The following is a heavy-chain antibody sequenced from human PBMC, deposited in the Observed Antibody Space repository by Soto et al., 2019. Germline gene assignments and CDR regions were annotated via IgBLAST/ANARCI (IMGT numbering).Heavy chain of an antibody. Sequence: PGGSLRLSCAASGFTFRSYAMSWVRQAPGKGLEWVSAVSGSGSNTYYADSVKGRFTISRDNSKNTLYLQMNSLRAEDTAVYYCAKGGYYYDSSGYFGDYWGQGTLVTVS. D-gene: IGHD3-22*01. CDR1: GFTFRSYA. CDR3: AKGGYYYDSSGYFGDY. V-gene: IGHV3-23*01. CDR2: VSGSGSNT. J-gene: IGHJ4*02.